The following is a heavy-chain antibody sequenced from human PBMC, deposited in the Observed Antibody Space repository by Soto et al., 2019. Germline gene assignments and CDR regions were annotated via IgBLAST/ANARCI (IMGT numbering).Heavy chain of an antibody. CDR2: IYYAGST. J-gene: IGHJ4*02. CDR3: ARRIVATETFDY. Sequence: QVRLQESGPGLVKPSETLSLTCTVSGCSMISYYWSWIRQPPGRGLEWIGFIYYAGSTKYNPSLNGRVTISVDTSKNQFSLTVTSLTAADTAVYYCARRIVATETFDYWGQGTLVTVSS. D-gene: IGHD5-12*01. V-gene: IGHV4-59*08. CDR1: GCSMISYY.